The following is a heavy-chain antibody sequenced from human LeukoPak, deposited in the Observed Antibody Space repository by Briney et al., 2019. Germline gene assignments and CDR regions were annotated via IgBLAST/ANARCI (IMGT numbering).Heavy chain of an antibody. Sequence: GGSLRLSCAASGFTFSINAMAWVRQAPGKGLEWVSAISGSGGSTFYADSVKGRFTISRDNSENTVYLQMNSLTAEDTAVFYCAKGAMHYYDSSGYNYFDYWGQGTLVTVSS. CDR1: GFTFSINA. V-gene: IGHV3-23*01. J-gene: IGHJ4*02. CDR3: AKGAMHYYDSSGYNYFDY. D-gene: IGHD3-22*01. CDR2: ISGSGGST.